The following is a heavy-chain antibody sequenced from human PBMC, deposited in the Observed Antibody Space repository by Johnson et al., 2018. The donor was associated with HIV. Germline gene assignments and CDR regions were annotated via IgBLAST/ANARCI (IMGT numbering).Heavy chain of an antibody. CDR2: IGTAGDT. CDR3: ARGGAHDAFDI. Sequence: VQLVESGGGLVQPGGSLRLACAASGFTFSSYDMHWVRQATGKGLEWVSAIGTAGDTYYPGSVKGRFTISRENAKNSLYLQMNSLGGGDTAVYYCARGGAHDAFDIWGQGTMVTVSS. D-gene: IGHD3-16*01. V-gene: IGHV3-13*01. CDR1: GFTFSSYD. J-gene: IGHJ3*02.